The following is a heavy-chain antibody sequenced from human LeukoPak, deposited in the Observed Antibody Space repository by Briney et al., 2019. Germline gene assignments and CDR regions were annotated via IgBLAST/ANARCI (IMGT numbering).Heavy chain of an antibody. D-gene: IGHD6-13*01. Sequence: ASVKVSCKVSGYSFINSGISWVRQAPGRGLEWMGWISVNGGYTNFAQSHRDRVTLTTDTSTSTAYLELTDLRSDDTAVYYCAREGGIAAGWETDWGQGTLVTVSS. V-gene: IGHV1-18*01. CDR2: ISVNGGYT. CDR1: GYSFINSG. CDR3: AREGGIAAGWETD. J-gene: IGHJ4*02.